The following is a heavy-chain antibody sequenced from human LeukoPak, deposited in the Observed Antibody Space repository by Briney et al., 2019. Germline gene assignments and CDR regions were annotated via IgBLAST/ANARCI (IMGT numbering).Heavy chain of an antibody. CDR3: AKGPVGYVGNYFDY. CDR2: ISWDGGST. D-gene: IGHD4-23*01. J-gene: IGHJ4*02. CDR1: GFTFDGYA. Sequence: GGSLRLSCAASGFTFDGYAMHWVRQAPGKGLEWVSLISWDGGSTNYADSVKGRFTIFRDNRKNSLYLQMNSLRAEDTALYYCAKGPVGYVGNYFDYWGQGTLVTVSS. V-gene: IGHV3-43D*03.